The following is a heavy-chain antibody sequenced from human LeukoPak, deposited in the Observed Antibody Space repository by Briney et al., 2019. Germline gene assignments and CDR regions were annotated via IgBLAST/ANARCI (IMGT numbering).Heavy chain of an antibody. Sequence: PSETLSLTCTVSGGSISSYYWSWIRQPPGKGLVWIGYIYYSGSTNYNPSLKSRVTISVDTSKNQFSLKLSSVTAADTAVYYCARGTYGSSWSTIGDWFDPWGQGTLVTVSS. D-gene: IGHD6-13*01. CDR3: ARGTYGSSWSTIGDWFDP. CDR2: IYYSGST. V-gene: IGHV4-59*01. CDR1: GGSISSYY. J-gene: IGHJ5*02.